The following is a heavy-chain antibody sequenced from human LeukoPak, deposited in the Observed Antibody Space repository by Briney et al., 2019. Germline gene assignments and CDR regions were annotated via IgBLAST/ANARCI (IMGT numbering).Heavy chain of an antibody. V-gene: IGHV1-24*01. J-gene: IGHJ6*02. CDR2: FDPEDGEA. CDR1: GYTLTELS. D-gene: IGHD6-13*01. Sequence: GASVKVSCKVSGYTLTELSMHWVRQAPGKGLEWMGGFDPEDGEAIYAQKFQGRVTMTEDTSTDTAYMELSSLRSEDTAVYYCATPIVAAAGTPSYYYGMDVWGQGTTVTVSS. CDR3: ATPIVAAAGTPSYYYGMDV.